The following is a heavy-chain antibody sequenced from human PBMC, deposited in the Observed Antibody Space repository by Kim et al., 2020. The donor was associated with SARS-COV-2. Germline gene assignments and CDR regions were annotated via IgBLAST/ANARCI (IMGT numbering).Heavy chain of an antibody. CDR2: ISYDGSNK. D-gene: IGHD3-10*01. V-gene: IGHV3-30*04. J-gene: IGHJ4*01. CDR1: GFTFSSYA. CDR3: ARDKPLWFGESYFGVYF. Sequence: GGSLRLSCAASGFTFSSYAMHWVRQAPGKGLEWVAVISYDGSNKYYADSVKGRFTISRDNSKNTLYLQMNSLRAEDTAVYYCARDKPLWFGESYFGVYF.